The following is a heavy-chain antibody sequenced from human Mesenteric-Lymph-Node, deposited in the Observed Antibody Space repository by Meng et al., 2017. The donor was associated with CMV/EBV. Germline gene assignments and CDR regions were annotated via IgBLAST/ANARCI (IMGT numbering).Heavy chain of an antibody. Sequence: GESLKISCAASGFTFSSCWMHWVRQAPGKGLVWVSRINSDGSSTSYADSVKGRFTISRDNAKNTLYLQMNSLRAEDTTVYYCAREVSAYFDYWGQGTLVTVSS. CDR1: GFTFSSCW. J-gene: IGHJ4*02. CDR2: INSDGSST. D-gene: IGHD1-14*01. CDR3: AREVSAYFDY. V-gene: IGHV3-74*01.